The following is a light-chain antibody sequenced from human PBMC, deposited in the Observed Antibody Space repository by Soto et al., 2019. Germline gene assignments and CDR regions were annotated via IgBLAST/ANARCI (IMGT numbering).Light chain of an antibody. CDR2: KAS. CDR1: QTISGW. CDR3: QHYNSYSEA. J-gene: IGKJ1*01. V-gene: IGKV1-5*03. Sequence: DIQMTQSPSTLSGSVVDRVTITCLASQTISGWLAWYQQRPGKAPNLLIYKASTLKSGVPSRFSGSGSGTEFTLTISSLQPDDFATYYCQHYNSYSEAFGQGTKVDI.